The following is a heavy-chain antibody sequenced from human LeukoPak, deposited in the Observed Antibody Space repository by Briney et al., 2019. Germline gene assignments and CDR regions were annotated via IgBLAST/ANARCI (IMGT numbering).Heavy chain of an antibody. Sequence: ASVKVSCKVSGYTLTELSMHWVRQAPGKGLEWMGGFDPEDGETIYAQKFQGRVTMTEDTSTDTAYMELSSLRSEDTAVYYCATGSKSGLEPPEKYYYYYYMDVWGKGTTVTVSS. CDR2: FDPEDGET. J-gene: IGHJ6*03. CDR1: GYTLTELS. V-gene: IGHV1-24*01. CDR3: ATGSKSGLEPPEKYYYYYYMDV. D-gene: IGHD5-12*01.